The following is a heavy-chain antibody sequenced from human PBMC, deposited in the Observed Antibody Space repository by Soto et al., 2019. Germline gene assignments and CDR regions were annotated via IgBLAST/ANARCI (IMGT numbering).Heavy chain of an antibody. Sequence: GASVKVSCKASGYTFTSYAMHWVRQAPGQRLEWMGWINAGNGNTKYSQKFQGRVTITRDTSASTAYMELSSLRSEDTAVYYCARGVRFLEWPESNWFDPWGQGTLVTVSS. D-gene: IGHD3-3*01. V-gene: IGHV1-3*01. CDR2: INAGNGNT. CDR3: ARGVRFLEWPESNWFDP. J-gene: IGHJ5*02. CDR1: GYTFTSYA.